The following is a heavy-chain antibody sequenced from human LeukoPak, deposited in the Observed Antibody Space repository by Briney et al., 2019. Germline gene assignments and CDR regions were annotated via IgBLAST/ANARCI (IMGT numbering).Heavy chain of an antibody. J-gene: IGHJ5*02. Sequence: ASVKVSCKVSGYTLTELSMHWVRQAPGKGLEWMGGFDPEDGETIYAQKFQGRVTMTEDTSTDTAYMELSSLRSEDTAVYHCATAPRVGAKDWFDPWGQGTLVTVSS. V-gene: IGHV1-24*01. CDR3: ATAPRVGAKDWFDP. CDR2: FDPEDGET. CDR1: GYTLTELS. D-gene: IGHD1-26*01.